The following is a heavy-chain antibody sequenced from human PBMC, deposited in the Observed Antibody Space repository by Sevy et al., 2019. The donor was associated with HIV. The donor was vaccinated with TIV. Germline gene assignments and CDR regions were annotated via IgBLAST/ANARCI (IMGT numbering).Heavy chain of an antibody. CDR3: ARGLSLIVVVIAYYFDY. CDR1: GYTFTSYD. CDR2: MNPNSGNT. J-gene: IGHJ4*02. V-gene: IGHV1-8*01. D-gene: IGHD3-22*01. Sequence: ASVKVSCKASGYTFTSYDINWVRQATGQGLAWMGWMNPNSGNTGYAQKFQGRVTMTRNTSISTAYMELSSLRSEDTAVYYCARGLSLIVVVIAYYFDYWGQGTLVTVSS.